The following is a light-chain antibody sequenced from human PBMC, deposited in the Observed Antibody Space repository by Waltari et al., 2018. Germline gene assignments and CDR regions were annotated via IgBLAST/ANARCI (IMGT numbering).Light chain of an antibody. CDR2: DVS. CDR3: CSYAGSSTGV. J-gene: IGLJ3*02. Sequence: QSALTQPASVSGSPGQSITISCTGTSSDVGGYNYVSWYQQHPGKAPKLMISDVSKRPSGVYNRFAGSKSGNTAALTISGLQAEDEADYYCCSYAGSSTGVFGGGTKLTVL. V-gene: IGLV2-23*02. CDR1: SSDVGGYNY.